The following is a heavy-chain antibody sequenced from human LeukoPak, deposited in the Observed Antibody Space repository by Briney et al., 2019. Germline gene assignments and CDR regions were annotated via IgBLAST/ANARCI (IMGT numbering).Heavy chain of an antibody. CDR3: ARSITMVRGAIFSNYMDV. CDR1: GYTFTGYY. CDR2: INPNSDGT. Sequence: ASVKVSCKASGYTFTGYYMHWVRQAPGQGLEWMGWINPNSDGTNYAQKFQGRVTMTRDTAISTAYIELSRLRSDDRAVNECARSITMVRGAIFSNYMDVWGKGTTVTISS. J-gene: IGHJ6*03. V-gene: IGHV1-2*02. D-gene: IGHD3-10*01.